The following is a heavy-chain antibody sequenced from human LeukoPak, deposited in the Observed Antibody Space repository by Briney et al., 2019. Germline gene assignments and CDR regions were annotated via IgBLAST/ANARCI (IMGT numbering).Heavy chain of an antibody. CDR3: AYYDTTGDYFDY. CDR1: GGSISTYY. J-gene: IGHJ4*02. Sequence: PSETLSLTCTVSGGSISTYYWSWIRQPPGKGLEWIGYIYYSGSTNYNPSLKSRVTISVDTSKNQFSLKLSSVTAADTAVYYCAYYDTTGDYFDYWGQGTLVTVSS. CDR2: IYYSGST. D-gene: IGHD3-22*01. V-gene: IGHV4-59*01.